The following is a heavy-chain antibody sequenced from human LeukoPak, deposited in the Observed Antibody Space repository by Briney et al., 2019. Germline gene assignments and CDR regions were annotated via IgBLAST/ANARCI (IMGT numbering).Heavy chain of an antibody. CDR1: GFTFSSYS. Sequence: GGSLRLSCAASGFTFSSYSMNWVRQAPGKGLEWVSYINSSASPIYSAGSMKGRFTISRDNAKNSLYLQMNSLRDEDTAVYYCARDGSFMGTLHYWGQGILVTVSS. CDR2: INSSASPI. D-gene: IGHD5-18*01. CDR3: ARDGSFMGTLHY. J-gene: IGHJ4*02. V-gene: IGHV3-48*02.